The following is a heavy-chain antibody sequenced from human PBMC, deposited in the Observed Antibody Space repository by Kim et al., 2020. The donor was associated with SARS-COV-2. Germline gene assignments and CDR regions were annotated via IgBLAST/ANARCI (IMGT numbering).Heavy chain of an antibody. J-gene: IGHJ5*02. CDR3: ARDIVATNWFDP. V-gene: IGHV4-61*01. CDR1: GGSVSSGSYY. Sequence: SETLSLTCTVSGGSVSSGSYYWSWIRQPPGKGLEWIGYIYYSGSTNYNPSLKSRVTISVDTSKNQFSLKLSSVTAADTAVYYCARDIVATNWFDPWGQGTLVTVSS. D-gene: IGHD5-12*01. CDR2: IYYSGST.